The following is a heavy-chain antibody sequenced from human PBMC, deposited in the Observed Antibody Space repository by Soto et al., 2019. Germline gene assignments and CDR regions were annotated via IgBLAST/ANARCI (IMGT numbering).Heavy chain of an antibody. Sequence: GASLKGSRKASGYTFSKYGFSLVRQAPGQGLEWMGWISGYNGNTKYAEKFQGRVTITADESTSTAYMELSSLRSEDTAVYYCARVVDTAMEGGMDVWGQGTTVTVSS. J-gene: IGHJ6*02. CDR3: ARVVDTAMEGGMDV. D-gene: IGHD5-18*01. CDR1: GYTFSKYG. CDR2: ISGYNGNT. V-gene: IGHV1-18*01.